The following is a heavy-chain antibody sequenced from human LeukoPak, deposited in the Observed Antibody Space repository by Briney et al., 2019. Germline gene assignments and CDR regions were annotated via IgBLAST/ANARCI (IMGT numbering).Heavy chain of an antibody. CDR2: IYYSGST. CDR3: ARVLLTTFGVVTYTRRAFDI. D-gene: IGHD3-3*01. Sequence: SETLSLTCTVSGGSISSSSYYWGWIRQPPGKGLEWIGSIYYSGSTYYNPSLKSRVTISVDTSKNQFSLKLSSVTAADTAVYYCARVLLTTFGVVTYTRRAFDIWGQGTMVTVSS. J-gene: IGHJ3*02. CDR1: GGSISSSSYY. V-gene: IGHV4-39*07.